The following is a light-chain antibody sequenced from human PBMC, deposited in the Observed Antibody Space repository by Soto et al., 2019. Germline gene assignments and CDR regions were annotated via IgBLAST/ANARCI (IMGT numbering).Light chain of an antibody. V-gene: IGLV2-14*01. J-gene: IGLJ1*01. CDR2: EVS. CDR1: SSDVGGYND. CDR3: SSYITSTTLV. Sequence: QSALTQPASVSGSPGQSITISCTGTSSDVGGYNDVSWYQQHPGKVPKLMIFEVSNRPSGVSNRFSGSKSGNTASLTISGLQAEDEADYYCSSYITSTTLVFGPGPKVTVL.